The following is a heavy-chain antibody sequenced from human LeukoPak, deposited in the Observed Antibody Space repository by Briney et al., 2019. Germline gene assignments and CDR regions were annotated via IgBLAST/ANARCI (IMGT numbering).Heavy chain of an antibody. D-gene: IGHD4-17*01. CDR1: GYTFTSYG. Sequence: ASVKVSCKASGYTFTSYGISWVRQAPGQGPEGMGWISAYNGNTNYAQKLQGRVTMTTDTSTSTAYMELRSLRSDDTAVYYCARGRAATVTHPIDYWGQGTLVTVSS. J-gene: IGHJ4*02. CDR2: ISAYNGNT. CDR3: ARGRAATVTHPIDY. V-gene: IGHV1-18*01.